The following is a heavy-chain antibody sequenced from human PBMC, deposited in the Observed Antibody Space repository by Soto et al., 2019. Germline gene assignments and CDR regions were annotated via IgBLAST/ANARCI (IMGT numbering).Heavy chain of an antibody. CDR1: GGSFSGYY. V-gene: IGHV4-34*01. Sequence: QVQLQQWGAGLLKPSETLSLTCAVYGGSFSGYYWSWIRQPPGKGLEWIGEINHSGNTNYNPSLKSRVTRSVDTSKNQFSLKLGSVTAADTAVYYCARGAFGASYGMDVWGQGTTVTVSS. J-gene: IGHJ6*02. CDR3: ARGAFGASYGMDV. D-gene: IGHD3-10*01. CDR2: INHSGNT.